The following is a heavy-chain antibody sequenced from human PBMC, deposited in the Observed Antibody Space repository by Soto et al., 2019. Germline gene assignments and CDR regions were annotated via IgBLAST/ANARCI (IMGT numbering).Heavy chain of an antibody. J-gene: IGHJ6*03. CDR1: GYTFTSYD. CDR3: ARGGLYCSGGSCYSVYYYYMDV. V-gene: IGHV1-8*01. CDR2: MNPNSGNT. D-gene: IGHD2-15*01. Sequence: QVQLVQSGAEVKKPGASVKVSCKASGYTFTSYDINWVRQATGQGLEWMGWMNPNSGNTGYAQKLQGRVTMTRNTSISTAYMELSSLRSEDTAVYYCARGGLYCSGGSCYSVYYYYMDVWGKGTTVTVSS.